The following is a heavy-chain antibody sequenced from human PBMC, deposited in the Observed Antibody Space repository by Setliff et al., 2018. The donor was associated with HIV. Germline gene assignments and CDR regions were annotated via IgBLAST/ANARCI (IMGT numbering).Heavy chain of an antibody. D-gene: IGHD2-21*01. CDR3: ARGSRWRSSDY. V-gene: IGHV1-8*02. CDR2: MDPNSGDA. CDR1: GYSFTTYD. Sequence: GASVKVSCKASGYSFTTYDINWVRQATGQGLEWMAWMDPNSGDAGYAQKFHGRVTLTSDTSISTAYMELSSLGSEDTAVYYCARGSRWRSSDYWGPGTLLVTVSS. J-gene: IGHJ4*01.